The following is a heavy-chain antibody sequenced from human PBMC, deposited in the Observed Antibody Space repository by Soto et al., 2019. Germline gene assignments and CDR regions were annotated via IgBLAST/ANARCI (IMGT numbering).Heavy chain of an antibody. V-gene: IGHV3-48*02. CDR1: GFTFSGYT. CDR3: AGTRIITGFYWYFDL. Sequence: GGSLRLSCAASGFTFSGYTLSWVRQAPGKGLEWVSYISRSSGTIYYADSVKGRFSISRDNAKNSLYLQMNSLRDEDTAVYYCAGTRIITGFYWYFDLWGHGTLVTVSS. D-gene: IGHD1-20*01. CDR2: ISRSSGTI. J-gene: IGHJ2*01.